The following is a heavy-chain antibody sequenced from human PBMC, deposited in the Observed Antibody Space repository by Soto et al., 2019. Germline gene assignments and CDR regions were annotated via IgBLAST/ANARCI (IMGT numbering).Heavy chain of an antibody. Sequence: QVQLVQSGAEVKKPGASVKVSCKTSGYTFTSYGISWVRQAPGQGLEWRGWISAYNGNTNYAQKLQGRATMTTDTSTSTAYMELRSLRCDDTAVYSGARDLHGEPYYWGQGTLVTVSS. V-gene: IGHV1-18*01. CDR2: ISAYNGNT. D-gene: IGHD4-17*01. J-gene: IGHJ4*02. CDR1: GYTFTSYG. CDR3: ARDLHGEPYY.